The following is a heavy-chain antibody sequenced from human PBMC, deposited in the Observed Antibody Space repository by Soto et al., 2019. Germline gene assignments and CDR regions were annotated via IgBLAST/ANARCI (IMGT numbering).Heavy chain of an antibody. CDR1: GFTFSSYA. CDR3: ARDGADYGEPGTDH. J-gene: IGHJ5*02. D-gene: IGHD4-17*01. Sequence: GGSLRLSCAASGFTFSSYAMTWVRQAPGKGMEWVAAISVSGGSTYYADSVKGRFTISRDNSKNTLYLRMKNLRVEDMAVYHCARDGADYGEPGTDHWGPGALVTVSS. CDR2: ISVSGGST. V-gene: IGHV3-23*01.